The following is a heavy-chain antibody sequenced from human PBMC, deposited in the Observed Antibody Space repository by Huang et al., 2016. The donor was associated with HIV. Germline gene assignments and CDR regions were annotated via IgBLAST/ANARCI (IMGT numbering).Heavy chain of an antibody. Sequence: EVQLVQSGAEVKKPGESLKISCKGSGYSFTSNWIGWVRQMPGKGLELMGMIFPSDSDTRYSPSFQGQGTISADKSITTAYLQWSSLKASDTAMYYCTRLSSDGKNYFDPWGQGSLVTVSS. V-gene: IGHV5-51*03. D-gene: IGHD1-7*01. CDR2: IFPSDSDT. J-gene: IGHJ5*02. CDR3: TRLSSDGKNYFDP. CDR1: GYSFTSNW.